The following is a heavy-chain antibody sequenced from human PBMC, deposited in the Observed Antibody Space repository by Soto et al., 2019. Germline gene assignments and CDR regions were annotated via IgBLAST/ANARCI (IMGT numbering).Heavy chain of an antibody. J-gene: IGHJ4*02. D-gene: IGHD2-2*02. CDR3: ARYCSSTSCYKAPKTFDY. CDR1: GYTFTSYG. CDR2: ISAYNGNT. Sequence: GASVKVSCKASGYTFTSYGISWVRQAPGQGLEWMGWISAYNGNTNYAQKLQGRVTMTTDTSTSTAYMELRSLRYDDTAVYYCARYCSSTSCYKAPKTFDYWGQGTLVTVSS. V-gene: IGHV1-18*01.